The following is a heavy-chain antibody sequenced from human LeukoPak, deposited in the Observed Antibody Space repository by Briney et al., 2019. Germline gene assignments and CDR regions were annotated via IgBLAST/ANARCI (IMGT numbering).Heavy chain of an antibody. CDR2: IYGSGIT. D-gene: IGHD3-22*01. J-gene: IGHJ6*03. CDR3: ARLKFYDSTGYSPGYYMDV. Sequence: PSETLSLTCTVSGGSIISNYWSWIRQSAGTGLEWIGRIYGSGITDYNPSLKSRVTMSLDTSRKQLSLRLTSVTAADTAVYYCARLKFYDSTGYSPGYYMDVWGKGTTVSVFS. V-gene: IGHV4-4*07. CDR1: GGSIISNY.